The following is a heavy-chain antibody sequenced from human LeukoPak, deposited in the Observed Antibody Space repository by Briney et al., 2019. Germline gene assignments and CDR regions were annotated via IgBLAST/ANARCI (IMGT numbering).Heavy chain of an antibody. CDR2: IRQDGGAK. V-gene: IGHV3-7*01. CDR3: ARDQAPSFSGGHYDAFDI. J-gene: IGHJ3*02. Sequence: GGSLRLSCAASGFTFSDHKIDWVRQAPGKGLEWVANIRQDGGAKYYVDSVEGRFTISRDNAMNSLYLQMNSLRAEDTAVYYCARDQAPSFSGGHYDAFDIWGQGTVVTVSS. CDR1: GFTFSDHK. D-gene: IGHD1-26*01.